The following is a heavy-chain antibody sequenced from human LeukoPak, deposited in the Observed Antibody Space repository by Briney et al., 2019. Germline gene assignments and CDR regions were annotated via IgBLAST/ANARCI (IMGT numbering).Heavy chain of an antibody. Sequence: ASVKVSCKASGYTFTSYGISWVRQAPGQGLEWMGWISAYNGNTNYAQKLQGRVTMTTDTSTSTAYMELRSLRSDDTAVYCCARVSAAAGLNNWFDPWGQGTLVTVSS. J-gene: IGHJ5*02. CDR3: ARVSAAAGLNNWFDP. CDR2: ISAYNGNT. CDR1: GYTFTSYG. V-gene: IGHV1-18*01. D-gene: IGHD6-13*01.